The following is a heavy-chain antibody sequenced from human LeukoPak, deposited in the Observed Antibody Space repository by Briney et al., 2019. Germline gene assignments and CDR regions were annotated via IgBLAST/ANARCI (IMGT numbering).Heavy chain of an antibody. Sequence: PGRSLRLSCAASGFTLSSYAMHWVRQAPGKGLEWVAIVSYDGNNKYYADSVQGRFTISRDDSRNTLSLQMNSLRTEDTAVYYCARDQMGFGSAFDIWGQGTMVTVSS. CDR3: ARDQMGFGSAFDI. D-gene: IGHD3-10*01. CDR2: VSYDGNNK. J-gene: IGHJ3*02. V-gene: IGHV3-30-3*01. CDR1: GFTLSSYA.